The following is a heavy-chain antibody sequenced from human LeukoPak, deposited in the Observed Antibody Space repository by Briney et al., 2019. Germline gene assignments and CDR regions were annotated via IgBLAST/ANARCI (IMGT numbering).Heavy chain of an antibody. Sequence: GSLKLSCAASGFTFSSYSMNWVRQAPGKGLEWVSSISSSSSYIYYADSVKGRFTISRDNAKNSLYLQMNSLRAEDTAVYYCARDGGFGELPDYWGQGTLVTVSS. V-gene: IGHV3-21*01. D-gene: IGHD3-10*01. CDR3: ARDGGFGELPDY. CDR1: GFTFSSYS. CDR2: ISSSSSYI. J-gene: IGHJ4*02.